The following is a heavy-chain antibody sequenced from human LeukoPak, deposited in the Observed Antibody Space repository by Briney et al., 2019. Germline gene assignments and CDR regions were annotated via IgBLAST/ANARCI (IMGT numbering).Heavy chain of an antibody. Sequence: PGGSLRFSCAASGFTFSSYAMNWVRQAPGKGLKWVSTISGDGGDTHYADSVRVRFTIPRANSKNTLFMQMNSLRPEDTAVYYCGKSGSRDWDYLEYWGQGTLVSASS. CDR1: GFTFSSYA. CDR2: ISGDGGDT. CDR3: GKSGSRDWDYLEY. V-gene: IGHV3-23*01. D-gene: IGHD6-19*01. J-gene: IGHJ4*02.